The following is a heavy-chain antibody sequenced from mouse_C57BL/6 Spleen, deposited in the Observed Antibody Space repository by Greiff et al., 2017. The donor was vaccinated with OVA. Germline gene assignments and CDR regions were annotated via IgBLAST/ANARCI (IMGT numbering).Heavy chain of an antibody. V-gene: IGHV1-54*01. CDR2: INPGSGGT. D-gene: IGHD1-1*01. CDR1: GYAFTNYL. CDR3: AHYGSSYWFAY. J-gene: IGHJ3*01. Sequence: QVQLQQSGAELVRPGTSVKVSCKASGYAFTNYLIEWVKQRPGQGLEWIGVINPGSGGTNYNEKFKGKATLTADKSSSTAYMQLSSLTSEDSAVYFCAHYGSSYWFAYWGQGTLVTVSA.